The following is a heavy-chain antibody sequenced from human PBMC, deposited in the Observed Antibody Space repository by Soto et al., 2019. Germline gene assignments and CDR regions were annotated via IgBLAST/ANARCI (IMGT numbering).Heavy chain of an antibody. CDR3: AKDPWNNWSGLFDP. Sequence: GGSLRLSCVTSGFTFDDYAITWLRQAPGKGLEWVCSISSSGSDTRCAGSVKGRFTISRDSSQSTVYLQMNSLRDEDAAVYYCAKDPWNNWSGLFDPWGQGTLVTVSS. V-gene: IGHV3-23*01. CDR2: ISSSGSDT. CDR1: GFTFDDYA. J-gene: IGHJ5*02. D-gene: IGHD1-1*01.